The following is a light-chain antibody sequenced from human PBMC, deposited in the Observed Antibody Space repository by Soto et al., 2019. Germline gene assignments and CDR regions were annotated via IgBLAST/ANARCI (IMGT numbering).Light chain of an antibody. CDR3: HHFGSSPPVT. V-gene: IGKV3-20*01. CDR1: QTVSGSY. CDR2: GAS. Sequence: EVVLTQSPGTLSLSPGESATLSCRASQTVSGSYVAWYQQRPGLAPRLLVHGASRRATGIPDRFRGSGSGTEFILTISGLEPEDFAVYSCHHFGSSPPVTFGQGTRLDIK. J-gene: IGKJ5*01.